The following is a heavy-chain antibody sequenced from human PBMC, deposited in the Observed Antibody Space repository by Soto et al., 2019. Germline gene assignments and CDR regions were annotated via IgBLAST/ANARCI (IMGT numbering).Heavy chain of an antibody. J-gene: IGHJ4*02. V-gene: IGHV4-59*11. Sequence: QVQLQESGPGLVQTSGTLSLTCTVSGGSISGHYWIWIRQSPGKGLEWIGYICYSGSTHYNPYHKSRVTWSPETSNDQFSLRLSSVTAADTAVYDWARVGSSGWSPYYWGQGTLVTVSS. D-gene: IGHD6-19*01. CDR1: GGSISGHY. CDR2: ICYSGST. CDR3: ARVGSSGWSPYY.